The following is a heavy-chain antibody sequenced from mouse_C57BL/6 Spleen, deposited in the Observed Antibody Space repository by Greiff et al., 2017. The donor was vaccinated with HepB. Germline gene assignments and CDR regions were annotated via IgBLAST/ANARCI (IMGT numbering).Heavy chain of an antibody. D-gene: IGHD2-4*01. CDR1: GYAFSSSW. Sequence: VQLQQSGPELVKPGASVKISCKASGYAFSSSWMNWVKQRPGKGLEWIGRIYPGDGDTNYNGKFKGKATLTADKSSSTAYMQLSSLTSEDSAVYFCGLPYAMDYWGQGTSVTVSS. CDR3: GLPYAMDY. V-gene: IGHV1-82*01. CDR2: IYPGDGDT. J-gene: IGHJ4*01.